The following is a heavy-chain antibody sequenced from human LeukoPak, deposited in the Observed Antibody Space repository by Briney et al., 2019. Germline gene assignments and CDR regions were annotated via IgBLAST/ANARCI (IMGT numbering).Heavy chain of an antibody. CDR2: ISSDGSDA. J-gene: IGHJ4*02. V-gene: IGHV3-74*01. CDR1: GFIFSRYW. Sequence: GGSLRLSCAASGFIFSRYWMYWVRQVPGKGLVWVSRISSDGSDASYADSVEGRFAISRDSARNTLYLQMNSLRAEDTALYYCARSRDNVLDYWGQGTLVTASS. D-gene: IGHD1-1*01. CDR3: ARSRDNVLDY.